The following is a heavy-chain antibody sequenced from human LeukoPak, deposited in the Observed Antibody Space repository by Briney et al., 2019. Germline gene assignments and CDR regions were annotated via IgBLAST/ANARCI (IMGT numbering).Heavy chain of an antibody. CDR1: GYSFTSYW. J-gene: IGHJ4*02. V-gene: IGHV5-10-1*01. CDR3: ARHFLGELPDMDV. Sequence: GESLKTSCKGSGYSFTSYWISWVRQMPGKGLEWMGRIDPSDSYTKYSPSFQGHVTISGDESISTAYLRWSSLKASDTAMYYCARHFLGELPDMDVWGQGTLVTVSS. CDR2: IDPSDSYT. D-gene: IGHD1-26*01.